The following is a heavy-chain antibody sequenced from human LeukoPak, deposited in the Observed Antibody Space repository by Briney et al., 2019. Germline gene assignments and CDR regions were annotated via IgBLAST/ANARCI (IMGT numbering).Heavy chain of an antibody. CDR3: AKDPFIAVAGTYPVDY. D-gene: IGHD6-19*01. J-gene: IGHJ4*02. V-gene: IGHV3-23*01. CDR2: ITNGGVTT. CDR1: GFTFGSYA. Sequence: GGSLRLSCAASGFTFGSYAMSWVRQTPGKSLEWVSIITNGGVTTYYADSVRGRFTISRDNSKNMLYLQMNSLRAEDTAVYYCAKDPFIAVAGTYPVDYWGQGTLVTVSS.